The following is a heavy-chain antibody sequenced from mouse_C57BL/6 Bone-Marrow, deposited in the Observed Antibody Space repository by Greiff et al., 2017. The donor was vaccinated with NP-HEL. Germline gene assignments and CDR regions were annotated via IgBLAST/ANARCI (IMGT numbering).Heavy chain of an antibody. Sequence: VQLQQPGAELVKPGASVKLSCKASGYTFTSYWMHWVKQRPGQGLEWIGMIHPNSGSTNYNEKFKSKATLTVDKSSSTAYMQLSSLTSEDSAVYYCAREGDGYYGSRAWFAYWGQGTLVTVSA. V-gene: IGHV1-64*01. D-gene: IGHD1-1*01. J-gene: IGHJ3*01. CDR2: IHPNSGST. CDR3: AREGDGYYGSRAWFAY. CDR1: GYTFTSYW.